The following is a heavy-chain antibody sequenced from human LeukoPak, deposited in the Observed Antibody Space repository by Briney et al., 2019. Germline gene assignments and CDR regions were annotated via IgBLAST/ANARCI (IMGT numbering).Heavy chain of an antibody. D-gene: IGHD2-15*01. V-gene: IGHV1-69*01. CDR2: IIPIFGTA. Sequence: GGSLRLSCAASGFTFSSYAISWVRQAPGQGLEWMGGIIPIFGTANYAQKFQGRVTITADESTSTAYMELSSLRSEDTAVYYCASTPRISQGFDPWGQGTLVTVSS. CDR1: GFTFSSYA. CDR3: ASTPRISQGFDP. J-gene: IGHJ5*02.